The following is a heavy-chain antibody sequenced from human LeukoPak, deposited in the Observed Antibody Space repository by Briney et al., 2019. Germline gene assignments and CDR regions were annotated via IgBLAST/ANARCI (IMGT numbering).Heavy chain of an antibody. D-gene: IGHD3-3*01. CDR3: AAEKNTYYDFWSGYYTNWFDP. CDR2: IYYSGST. V-gene: IGHV4-39*01. Sequence: SETLSLTCTVSGGSISSNSYYWGWIRQPPGKGLEGIGSIYYSGSTYYNPSLKTRFTISVDTSKNQSSLKLSSVTAAETVVYYCAAEKNTYYDFWSGYYTNWFDPWGQGTMVTVSS. CDR1: GGSISSNSYY. J-gene: IGHJ5*02.